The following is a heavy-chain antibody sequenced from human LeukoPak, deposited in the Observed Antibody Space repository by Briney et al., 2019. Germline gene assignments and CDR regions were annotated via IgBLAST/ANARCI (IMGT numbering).Heavy chain of an antibody. CDR2: IYPGDSDT. CDR1: GFTFSSYW. D-gene: IGHD3-16*01. CDR3: ARRDVWGTTFDY. Sequence: GGSLRLSCAASGFTFSSYWIGWVRQMPGKGLEWMGIIYPGDSDTRYSPSFQGQVTISADKSISTAYLQWSSLKASDTAMYYCARRDVWGTTFDYWGQGTLVSVSS. V-gene: IGHV5-51*01. J-gene: IGHJ4*02.